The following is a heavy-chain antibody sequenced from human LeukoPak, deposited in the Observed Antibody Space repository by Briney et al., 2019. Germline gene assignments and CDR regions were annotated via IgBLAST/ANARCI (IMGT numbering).Heavy chain of an antibody. J-gene: IGHJ4*02. CDR3: AKDIGGSYYEGTDY. D-gene: IGHD1-26*01. V-gene: IGHV3-9*01. CDR2: ISWNSGSI. Sequence: GGSLRLSCAASGFTFDDYAMHWVRQAPGKGLEWVSGISWNSGSIGYANSVKGRFTISRDNAKDSLYLQMNSLRAEDTASYYCAKDIGGSYYEGTDYWGQGTLVTVSS. CDR1: GFTFDDYA.